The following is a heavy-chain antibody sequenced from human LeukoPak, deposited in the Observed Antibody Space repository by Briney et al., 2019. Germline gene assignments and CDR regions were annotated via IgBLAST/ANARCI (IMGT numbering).Heavy chain of an antibody. V-gene: IGHV1-58*02. CDR3: AAAGPPYYYDSSGYYYYYGLDV. Sequence: SVKVSCKASGFTFTSSAMQWVRQARGQRLEWIGWIVVGSGNTNYAQKFQERVTITRDMSTSTAYMELSSLRSEDTAVYYCAAAGPPYYYDSSGYYYYYGLDVWGQGTTVTVSS. CDR1: GFTFTSSA. CDR2: IVVGSGNT. J-gene: IGHJ6*02. D-gene: IGHD3-22*01.